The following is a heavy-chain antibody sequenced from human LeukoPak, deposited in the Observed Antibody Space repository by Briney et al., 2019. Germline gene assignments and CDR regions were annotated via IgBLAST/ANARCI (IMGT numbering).Heavy chain of an antibody. CDR2: ISAYNGNT. D-gene: IGHD3-10*01. CDR3: ARDSVSMVRGVIQPAGDY. V-gene: IGHV1-18*01. Sequence: APVKVSCKASGYTFTSYGISWVRQAPGQGLEWMGWISAYNGNTNYAQKLQGRVTMTTDTSTSTAYMELRSLRSDDTAVYYCARDSVSMVRGVIQPAGDYWGQGTLVTVSS. J-gene: IGHJ4*02. CDR1: GYTFTSYG.